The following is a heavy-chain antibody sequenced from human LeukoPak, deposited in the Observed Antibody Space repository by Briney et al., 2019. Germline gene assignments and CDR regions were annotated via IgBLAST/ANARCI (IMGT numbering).Heavy chain of an antibody. Sequence: GGSLRLSCAASGFTFSSYAMSWVRQAPGKGLEWVSAISASGGSTYYADSVKGRFTFSRDNSKNTLYLQMNSLRAEDTAVYYCAKDLGVGATPEYFQQWGQGTLVTVSS. J-gene: IGHJ1*01. CDR2: ISASGGST. CDR1: GFTFSSYA. CDR3: AKDLGVGATPEYFQQ. V-gene: IGHV3-23*01. D-gene: IGHD1-26*01.